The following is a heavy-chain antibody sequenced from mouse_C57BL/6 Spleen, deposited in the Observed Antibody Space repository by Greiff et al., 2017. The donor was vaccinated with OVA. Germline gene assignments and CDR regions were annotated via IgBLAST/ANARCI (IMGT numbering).Heavy chain of an antibody. V-gene: IGHV1-50*01. D-gene: IGHD3-2*02. Sequence: QVQLQQPGAELVKPGASVKLSCKASGYTFTSYWMQWVKQRPGQGLEWIGEIDPSDSYTNYNQKFKGKATLTVDTSSSTAYMQRSSLTSEDAAVYYCAGGTAQASFAYWGQGTLGTVSA. CDR1: GYTFTSYW. J-gene: IGHJ3*01. CDR3: AGGTAQASFAY. CDR2: IDPSDSYT.